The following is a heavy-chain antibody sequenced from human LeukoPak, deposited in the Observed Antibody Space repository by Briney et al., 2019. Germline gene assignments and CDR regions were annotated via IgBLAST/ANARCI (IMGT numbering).Heavy chain of an antibody. D-gene: IGHD3-10*01. CDR2: INHSGST. J-gene: IGHJ4*02. V-gene: IGHV4-34*01. Sequence: PSETLSLTCAVYGGSFSSYYWSWIRQPPGKGLEWIGEINHSGSTNYNPSLKSRVTISVDTSKYQFSLKLSSVTAADTAVYYCAIQNYYGSGSPYWGQGTLVTVSS. CDR1: GGSFSSYY. CDR3: AIQNYYGSGSPY.